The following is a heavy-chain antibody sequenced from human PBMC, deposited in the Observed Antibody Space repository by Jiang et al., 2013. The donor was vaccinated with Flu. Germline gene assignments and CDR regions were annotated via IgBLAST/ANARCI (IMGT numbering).Heavy chain of an antibody. CDR2: ISHSGST. CDR1: GASIASADYS. Sequence: SGPGLVKPSQTLSLTCAVSGASIASADYSWNWIRQPPGKGLEWIGYISHSGSTYYTPSLKSRVTISLDRAKNQFSLKLTSVTAADTAVYYCARGGAYCGGDCYPPENYYGMEVWGQGTTVTVSS. D-gene: IGHD2-21*02. V-gene: IGHV4-30-2*01. J-gene: IGHJ6*02. CDR3: ARGGAYCGGDCYPPENYYGMEV.